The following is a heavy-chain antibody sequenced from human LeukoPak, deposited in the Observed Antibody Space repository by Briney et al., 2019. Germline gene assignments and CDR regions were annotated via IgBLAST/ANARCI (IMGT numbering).Heavy chain of an antibody. V-gene: IGHV1-18*01. D-gene: IGHD3-22*01. CDR3: ARAKYDSSGYYWLDP. Sequence: ASVKVSCKASGYTFTTYGISWVRQAPGQGLEWMGWISAYNGNTNYAQKLQGRVTMTTDTSTSTAYMELRSLRSDDTAVYYCARAKYDSSGYYWLDPWGQGTLVTVSS. CDR2: ISAYNGNT. J-gene: IGHJ5*02. CDR1: GYTFTTYG.